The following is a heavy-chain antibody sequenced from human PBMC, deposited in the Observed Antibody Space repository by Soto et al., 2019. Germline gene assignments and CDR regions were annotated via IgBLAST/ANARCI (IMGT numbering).Heavy chain of an antibody. CDR2: IFHSGST. V-gene: IGHV4-39*01. Sequence: PSETLSLTCIVSGGSFSSSTYYGGWIRQPPGKGLEWIGSIFHSGSTYYNPPLKSRVTLSVDTSKNRFYLRLSSVTAADTAVYYCASAPGFNLFDSWGQGTLVTVSS. J-gene: IGHJ4*02. CDR1: GGSFSSSTYY. CDR3: ASAPGFNLFDS. D-gene: IGHD5-12*01.